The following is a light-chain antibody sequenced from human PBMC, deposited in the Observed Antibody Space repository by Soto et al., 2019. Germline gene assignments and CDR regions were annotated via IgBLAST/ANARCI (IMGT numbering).Light chain of an antibody. CDR2: DVS. V-gene: IGLV2-14*03. CDR1: SSDLGDYNY. J-gene: IGLJ1*01. CDR3: TSYTTTGTYV. Sequence: HSARNSPAYGYGVPGGARPIFSTRTSSDLGDYNYVSWYQQHPGKAPKLMIYDVSSRPSGVSDRFSGSKSGNTASLTISGLQAEDEADYYCTSYTTTGTYVFATVTKVTVL.